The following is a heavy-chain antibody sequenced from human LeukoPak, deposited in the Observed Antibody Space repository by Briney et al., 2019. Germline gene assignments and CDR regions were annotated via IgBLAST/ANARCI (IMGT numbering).Heavy chain of an antibody. CDR3: ARGGYSSGWEYFQH. V-gene: IGHV4-59*01. J-gene: IGHJ1*01. Sequence: PSETLSLTCTVSGGSIGSYYWSWIRQPPGKGLEWIGYIYYSGSTNYNPSLKSRVTISVDTSKNQFSLKLSSVTAADTAVYYCARGGYSSGWEYFQHWGQGTLVTVSS. CDR2: IYYSGST. CDR1: GGSIGSYY. D-gene: IGHD6-19*01.